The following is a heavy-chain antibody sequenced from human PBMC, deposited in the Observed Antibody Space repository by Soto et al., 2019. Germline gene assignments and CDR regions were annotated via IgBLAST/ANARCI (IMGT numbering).Heavy chain of an antibody. CDR3: ARDISSGSYLLYFQH. D-gene: IGHD1-26*01. Sequence: QVQLVQSGAEVKKPGASVKVSCKASGYTFTSYGISWVRQAPGQGLEWMGWISAYNGNTNYAQKLQGRVTMTTDTSTSTAYMELRSLRSDDTAVYDCARDISSGSYLLYFQHWGQGTLVTVSS. CDR1: GYTFTSYG. CDR2: ISAYNGNT. J-gene: IGHJ1*01. V-gene: IGHV1-18*01.